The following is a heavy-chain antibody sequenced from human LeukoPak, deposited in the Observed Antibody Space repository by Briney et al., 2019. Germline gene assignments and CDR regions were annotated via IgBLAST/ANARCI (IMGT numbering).Heavy chain of an antibody. D-gene: IGHD3-22*01. CDR3: ARNTYYYDNSAGTFDF. Sequence: GASVKVSCRASGYTFTRHYIYRMRQTPGQGLEWMGWIKPNTGGTNYAQKFQGRVTMTRDTSISTAYMELSRLTSDDTAVFYCARNTYYYDNSAGTFDFWGQGTLVTASS. CDR1: GYTFTRHY. J-gene: IGHJ4*02. V-gene: IGHV1-2*02. CDR2: IKPNTGGT.